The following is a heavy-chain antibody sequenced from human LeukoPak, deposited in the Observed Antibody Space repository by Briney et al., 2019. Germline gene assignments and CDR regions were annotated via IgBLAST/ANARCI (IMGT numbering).Heavy chain of an antibody. Sequence: GGSLRLSCAASGFTVSSNYMSWVRQAPGKGLEWVAFIWSDGSNKYYADSLKGRFTISRDNSRNTLYLQMNSLRAEDTAVYYCAKDYGSGSYAFDPWGQGTLVTVSS. CDR2: IWSDGSNK. D-gene: IGHD3-10*01. J-gene: IGHJ5*02. V-gene: IGHV3-30*02. CDR3: AKDYGSGSYAFDP. CDR1: GFTVSSNY.